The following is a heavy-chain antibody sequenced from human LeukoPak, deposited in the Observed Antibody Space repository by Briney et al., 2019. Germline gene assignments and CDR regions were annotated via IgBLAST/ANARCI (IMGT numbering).Heavy chain of an antibody. CDR3: ASLKDRSSDWYFDL. Sequence: ASVKVSCKVSGYTLTELSMHWVRQAPGKGLEWMGGFDPVDGETIYAQKFQGRVTMTEDTSTDTTYMELSSLTSEDTAVYYCASLKDRSSDWYFDLWGRGTLVTVSS. J-gene: IGHJ2*01. V-gene: IGHV1-24*01. D-gene: IGHD5/OR15-5a*01. CDR1: GYTLTELS. CDR2: FDPVDGET.